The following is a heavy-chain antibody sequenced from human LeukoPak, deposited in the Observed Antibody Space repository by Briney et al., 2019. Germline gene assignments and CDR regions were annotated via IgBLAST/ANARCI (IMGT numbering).Heavy chain of an antibody. Sequence: GGSLRLSCALSGFTFSGYWMHWVRQAPGTGLMWVSRMNSDGSSSNYADSVKGRFTISRDNAKNTLYLQMKSLRAEDTAVYYCARVCLGYCRGGVYWGQGALVTVSS. CDR3: ARVCLGYCRGGVY. D-gene: IGHD2-15*01. V-gene: IGHV3-74*01. CDR1: GFTFSGYW. J-gene: IGHJ4*02. CDR2: MNSDGSSS.